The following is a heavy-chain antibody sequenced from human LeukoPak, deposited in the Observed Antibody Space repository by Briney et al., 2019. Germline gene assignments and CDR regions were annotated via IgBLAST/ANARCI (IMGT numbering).Heavy chain of an antibody. D-gene: IGHD6-6*01. CDR1: GYTFTDYY. V-gene: IGHV1-2*02. Sequence: ASVKVSCKASGYTFTDYYMHWVRQAPGQGLEWMGWINPNSGGANFAQKFQGRVAMTRDTSISTAYLELGSLRSDDTAVYFCARARWQLVPYFDSWGQGTLVTVSS. CDR3: ARARWQLVPYFDS. CDR2: INPNSGGA. J-gene: IGHJ4*02.